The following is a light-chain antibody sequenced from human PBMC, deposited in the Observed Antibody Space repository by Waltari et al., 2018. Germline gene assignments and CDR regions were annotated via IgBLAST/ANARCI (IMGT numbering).Light chain of an antibody. Sequence: EIVLTQSPAPLSFSPGHRATLSCRASQSVGRTLAWYQQRPGQAPRLLIYDASSRATGIPDRFSGSGSGTDFSLTISRLEPEDFAVYYCQKYGTRPATFGQGTKVEVK. CDR2: DAS. V-gene: IGKV3-20*01. J-gene: IGKJ1*01. CDR1: QSVGRT. CDR3: QKYGTRPAT.